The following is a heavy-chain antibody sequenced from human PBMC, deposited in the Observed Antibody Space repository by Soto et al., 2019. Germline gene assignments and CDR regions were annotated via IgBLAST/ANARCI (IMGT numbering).Heavy chain of an antibody. CDR3: VRTSLVVAAATREDY. CDR1: GFTFSSYW. D-gene: IGHD2-15*01. J-gene: IGHJ4*02. Sequence: EVQLVESGGGLVQPGGSLRLSCAASGFTFSSYWMHWVRQAPGKGLVWVSRINSDGSSTSYADSVKGRFTISRDNAKNPLYLRMNSLGAEDTAVYYCVRTSLVVAAATREDYWGQGTLVTVSS. CDR2: INSDGSST. V-gene: IGHV3-74*01.